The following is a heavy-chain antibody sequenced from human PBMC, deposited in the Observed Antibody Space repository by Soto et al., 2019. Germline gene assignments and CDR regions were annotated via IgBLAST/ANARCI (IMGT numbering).Heavy chain of an antibody. Sequence: GGSLRLSCAASGFTFSSYSMNWVRQAPGKGLEWVSSISSSSSYIYYADSVKGRFTISRDNAKNSLYLQMNSLRAEDTAVYYCARDRPSAETTVRDYYYGFDFWGQGTMVTVSS. CDR1: GFTFSSYS. J-gene: IGHJ6*02. CDR3: ARDRPSAETTVRDYYYGFDF. D-gene: IGHD4-17*01. V-gene: IGHV3-21*01. CDR2: ISSSSSYI.